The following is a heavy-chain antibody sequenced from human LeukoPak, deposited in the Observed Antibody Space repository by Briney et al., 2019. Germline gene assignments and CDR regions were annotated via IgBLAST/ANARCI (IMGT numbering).Heavy chain of an antibody. CDR2: ITTDTGNP. V-gene: IGHV7-4-1*02. J-gene: IGHJ4*02. CDR1: GYTFTNYV. D-gene: IGHD5-24*01. CDR3: ARGIKFFDY. Sequence: ASVKVSCKASGYTFTNYVVNWVRQAPGQGLEWMGWITTDTGNPTYAQGFAGRFVFSLDTSVTTTYLQISSLKAEDTAVYYCARGIKFFDYWGQGTLVTVSS.